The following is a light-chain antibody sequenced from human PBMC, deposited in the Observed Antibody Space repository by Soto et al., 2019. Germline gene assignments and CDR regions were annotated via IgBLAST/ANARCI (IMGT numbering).Light chain of an antibody. V-gene: IGLV1-44*01. CDR3: AAWDESLNGVI. CDR1: RSNMGTNT. CDR2: RND. Sequence: QSVLTQPPSASGTPGQRVTISCSGSRSNMGTNTVSWYQLLPGTAPKLLIFRNDKRPSGVPDRLSGSTSGTSASLAISGQQSEDKDDYDWAAWDESLNGVIFGEGTKVTVL. J-gene: IGLJ2*01.